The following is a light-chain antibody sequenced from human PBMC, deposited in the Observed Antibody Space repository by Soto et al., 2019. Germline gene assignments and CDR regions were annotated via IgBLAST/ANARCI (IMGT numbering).Light chain of an antibody. CDR3: SSYAGSNNFVV. CDR2: EVS. Sequence: QSALTQPPSASGSPGQSVTISCTGTSSDVGGYNYVSWYQQHPGKDPQLMIYEVSKRPSGVPDLCSCSKSCNTASLTVSGSQAADEADYYCSSYAGSNNFVVFGGGTKLTVL. J-gene: IGLJ2*01. CDR1: SSDVGGYNY. V-gene: IGLV2-8*01.